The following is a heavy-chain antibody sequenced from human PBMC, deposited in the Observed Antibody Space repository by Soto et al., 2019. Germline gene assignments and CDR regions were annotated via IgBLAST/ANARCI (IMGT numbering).Heavy chain of an antibody. Sequence: GGSLRLSCGAYGFTFSSYAVSWVRQAPGKGLEWVSAISGSGGSTYYADSVKARFTISRDNSKNTLYLQMNSLRAEDTAVYYCAKRWDEQWLAFDYWGQGTLVTVSS. D-gene: IGHD6-19*01. CDR3: AKRWDEQWLAFDY. J-gene: IGHJ4*02. CDR2: ISGSGGST. CDR1: GFTFSSYA. V-gene: IGHV3-23*01.